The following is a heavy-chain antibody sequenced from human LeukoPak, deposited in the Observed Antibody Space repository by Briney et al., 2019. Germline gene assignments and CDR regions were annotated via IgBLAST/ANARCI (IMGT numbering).Heavy chain of an antibody. V-gene: IGHV4-59*08. Sequence: SSETLSLTCTVSGGSISNYFWSWIRQPPGKGLEWIGYIYYSGSTNYNPSLKSRATISIDTSKNQSSLKLSSVTAADTAVYYCARHGQTYSNSFDYWGQGSLVTVSS. D-gene: IGHD6-13*01. CDR1: GGSISNYF. J-gene: IGHJ4*02. CDR2: IYYSGST. CDR3: ARHGQTYSNSFDY.